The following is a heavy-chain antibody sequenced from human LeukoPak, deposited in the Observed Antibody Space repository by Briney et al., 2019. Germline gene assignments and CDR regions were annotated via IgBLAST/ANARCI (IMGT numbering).Heavy chain of an antibody. J-gene: IGHJ4*02. CDR3: AGLRSTVTWASFDY. D-gene: IGHD4-17*01. Sequence: SETLSLTCIVSGSISSYYWTWIRQPPGKGLEWIGHSYFTGDPNYNPSLKSRVTISVDPPKNQFSLKLTSVTAADTAVYYCAGLRSTVTWASFDYWGQGILVTVSS. CDR2: SYFTGDP. CDR1: GSISSYY. V-gene: IGHV4-59*08.